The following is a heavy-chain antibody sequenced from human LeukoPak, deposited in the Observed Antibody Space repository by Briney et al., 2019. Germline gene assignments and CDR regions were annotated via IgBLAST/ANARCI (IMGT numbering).Heavy chain of an antibody. CDR1: RFTYVDYA. CDR2: ISGNSGSI. V-gene: IGHV3-9*03. J-gene: IGHJ4*02. CDR3: AKGRSLKQWLVRSGAEYCDC. Sequence: PGGSLRHSRAASRFTYVDYAIYWVRQAPGKGLEWVSGISGNSGSIGYADSVKGRFTIYRDNAKNPLYLQMSSLRDEDMALYYCAKGRSLKQWLVRSGAEYCDCWGRGTLDSVSS. D-gene: IGHD6-19*01.